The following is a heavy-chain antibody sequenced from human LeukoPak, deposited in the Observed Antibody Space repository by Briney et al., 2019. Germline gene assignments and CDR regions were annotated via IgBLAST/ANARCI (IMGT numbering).Heavy chain of an antibody. Sequence: PGGSLRLSCAASGFTFDDYAMHWVRQAPGKGLEWVSGISWDSGSIGYVGSVKGRFTISRDNAKNSLYLQMNSLRDEDTALYYCAKVIGGDYGDYRGYFDYWGQGTLVTVSS. CDR1: GFTFDDYA. J-gene: IGHJ4*02. CDR3: AKVIGGDYGDYRGYFDY. V-gene: IGHV3-9*01. D-gene: IGHD4-17*01. CDR2: ISWDSGSI.